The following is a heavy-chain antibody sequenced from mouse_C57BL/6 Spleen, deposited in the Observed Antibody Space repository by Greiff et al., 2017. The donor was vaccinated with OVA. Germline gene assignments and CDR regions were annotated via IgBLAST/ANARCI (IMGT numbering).Heavy chain of an antibody. Sequence: QVQLQQSGAELVRPGASVTLSCKASGYTFTDYEMHWVKQPPVHGLEWIGAIDHETGGTASNQKFKGKAILTADKSSSTAYMGLRSLTSEDSSVYYCTFYYVSSLDYWGQGTTLTVSS. CDR3: TFYYVSSLDY. D-gene: IGHD1-1*01. CDR2: IDHETGGT. CDR1: GYTFTDYE. J-gene: IGHJ2*01. V-gene: IGHV1-15*01.